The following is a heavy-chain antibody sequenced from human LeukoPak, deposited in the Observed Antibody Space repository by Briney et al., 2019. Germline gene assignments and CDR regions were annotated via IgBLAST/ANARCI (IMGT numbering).Heavy chain of an antibody. J-gene: IGHJ4*02. D-gene: IGHD3-10*01. Sequence: GGSLRLSCAASGFSFSSYWMHWVRQAPGKGLVWVARIQSDGTDTDYADSVKGRFTISRDNAKNTVNLQMNSLRAEDTAVYYCAAFIMLHYWGQGTLVTVSS. CDR1: GFSFSSYW. V-gene: IGHV3-74*01. CDR3: AAFIMLHY. CDR2: IQSDGTDT.